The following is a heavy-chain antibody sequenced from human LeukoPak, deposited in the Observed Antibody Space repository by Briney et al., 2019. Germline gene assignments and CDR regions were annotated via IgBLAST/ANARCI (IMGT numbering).Heavy chain of an antibody. D-gene: IGHD3-10*01. CDR3: ARDRGTLVRGAYYYSMDV. CDR2: IYYSGST. J-gene: IGHJ6*03. Sequence: PSETLSLTCTVSGGSISSSSYYWGWIRQPPGKGLEWIGSIYYSGSTYYNPSLKSRVTISVDTSKNQFSLKLSSVTAADTAVYYCARDRGTLVRGAYYYSMDVWGKGTTVTISS. CDR1: GGSISSSSYY. V-gene: IGHV4-39*07.